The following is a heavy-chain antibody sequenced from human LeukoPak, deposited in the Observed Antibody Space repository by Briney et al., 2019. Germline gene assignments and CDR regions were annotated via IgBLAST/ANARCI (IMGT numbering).Heavy chain of an antibody. D-gene: IGHD5-24*01. V-gene: IGHV1-2*02. Sequence: ASVKVSCKASGYTFTGYYIHWVRQAPGQGLEWMGWINPHSGGTNYAQKFQGRVTMTRDTSISTAYMELSRLRSDDTAVYYCATFSDGQYGTWGQGTLVTVSS. J-gene: IGHJ5*02. CDR2: INPHSGGT. CDR1: GYTFTGYY. CDR3: ATFSDGQYGT.